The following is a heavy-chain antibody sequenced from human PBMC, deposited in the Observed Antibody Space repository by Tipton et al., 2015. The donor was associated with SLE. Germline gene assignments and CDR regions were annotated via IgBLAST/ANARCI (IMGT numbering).Heavy chain of an antibody. CDR2: VYYTGNT. Sequence: TLSLTCTVSRGSISGYYWGWIRQPPEKGLEWIGSVYYTGNTDYNPSLKSRVTMSLDTSTNQISLRLTSVSAADTAVYYCARRGGGDPRFLRTYYGLDVWGQGTTVTVSS. D-gene: IGHD2-21*02. V-gene: IGHV4-59*08. CDR1: RGSISGYY. J-gene: IGHJ6*02. CDR3: ARRGGGDPRFLRTYYGLDV.